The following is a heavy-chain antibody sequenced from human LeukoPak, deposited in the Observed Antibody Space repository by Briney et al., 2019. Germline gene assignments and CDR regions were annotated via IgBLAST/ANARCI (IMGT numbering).Heavy chain of an antibody. J-gene: IGHJ3*02. CDR1: GGSFSGYY. Sequence: PSETLSLTCAVYGGSFSGYYWSWIRQHPGKGLEWIGYIYYSGSTYYNPSLKSRVTISVDTSKNQFSLKLSSVTAADTAVYYCAREEQLDAFDIWGQGTMVTVSS. CDR2: IYYSGST. V-gene: IGHV4-31*11. CDR3: AREEQLDAFDI. D-gene: IGHD6-13*01.